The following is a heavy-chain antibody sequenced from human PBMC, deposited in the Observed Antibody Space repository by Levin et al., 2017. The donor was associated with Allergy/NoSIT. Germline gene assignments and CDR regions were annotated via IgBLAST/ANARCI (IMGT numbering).Heavy chain of an antibody. CDR3: ARDGNPYYMDV. V-gene: IGHV3-33*01. CDR1: GFTFSTYG. Sequence: PGGSLRLSCAASGFTFSTYGMHWVRQAPGKGLEWVAVMWADGRSEQYADSVKGRFTISRDNSENTLFLQVNSLRAEDTAVYYCARDGNPYYMDVWGKGTTVTVSS. CDR2: MWADGRSE. J-gene: IGHJ6*03.